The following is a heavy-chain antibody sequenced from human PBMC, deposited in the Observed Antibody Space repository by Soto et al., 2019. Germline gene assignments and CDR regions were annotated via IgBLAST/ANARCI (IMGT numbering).Heavy chain of an antibody. J-gene: IGHJ4*02. CDR2: FNGNIGPT. Sequence: GASVKVSCKASGGTFSSYAISWVRQAPGQGLEWMGWFNGNIGPTYCAQKFQGRVTMTTDTSTNTAYMELRSLTSDDTAVYYCAREWCSATSCYGVDYWGQGTLVTAPQ. CDR3: AREWCSATSCYGVDY. D-gene: IGHD2-2*01. CDR1: GGTFSSYA. V-gene: IGHV1-18*01.